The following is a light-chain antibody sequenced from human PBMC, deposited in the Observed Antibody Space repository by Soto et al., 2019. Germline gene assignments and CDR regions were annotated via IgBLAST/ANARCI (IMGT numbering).Light chain of an antibody. V-gene: IGKV3-11*01. CDR3: QHRSDWPTRLT. J-gene: IGKJ4*01. Sequence: EIVLTQSPSTLSLSPGDRATLSCGASRSVSSYLAWYQQKPGQAPRLLIYDASYRATGIPARFSGSGSGTDFTRTISSLEPEDCAVYYCQHRSDWPTRLTFGGGTKVEIK. CDR1: RSVSSY. CDR2: DAS.